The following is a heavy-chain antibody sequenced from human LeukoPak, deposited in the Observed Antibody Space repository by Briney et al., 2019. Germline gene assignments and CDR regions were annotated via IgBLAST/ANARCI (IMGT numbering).Heavy chain of an antibody. CDR3: LRKTYYYDSSGYRELDY. Sequence: ASVKVSCKASGYTFTSYGISWVRQAPGQGLEWMGWISAYNGNTNYAQKLQGRVTMTTDTSTHTAYMELRSLRSDDTAVYYCLRKTYYYDSSGYRELDYWGQGTLVTVSS. D-gene: IGHD3-22*01. J-gene: IGHJ4*02. V-gene: IGHV1-18*01. CDR2: ISAYNGNT. CDR1: GYTFTSYG.